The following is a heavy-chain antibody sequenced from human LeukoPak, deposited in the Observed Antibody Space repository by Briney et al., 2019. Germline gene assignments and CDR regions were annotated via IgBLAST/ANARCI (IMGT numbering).Heavy chain of an antibody. J-gene: IGHJ4*02. D-gene: IGHD3-22*01. V-gene: IGHV3-11*01. Sequence: GGSLRLSCAASGFTFSDYYMSWIRQAPGKGLEWVSYISSSGSTIYYADSVKGRFTISRDNAKNSLYLQMNSLRAEDTAVYYCAKGGVGFYDSSGYYTYYFDYWGQGTLVTVSS. CDR3: AKGGVGFYDSSGYYTYYFDY. CDR2: ISSSGSTI. CDR1: GFTFSDYY.